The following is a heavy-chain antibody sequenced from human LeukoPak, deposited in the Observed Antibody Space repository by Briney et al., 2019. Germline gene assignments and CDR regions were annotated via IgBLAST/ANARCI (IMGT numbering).Heavy chain of an antibody. CDR1: GYTFTSYG. D-gene: IGHD3-3*01. J-gene: IGHJ6*02. CDR2: INTNTGNP. V-gene: IGHV7-4-1*02. CDR3: ARDKAARLGIDLRPMDV. Sequence: ASVTVSCKASGYTFTSYGISWVRQAPGQGLEWMGWINTNTGNPTYAQGFTGRFVFSLDTSVSTAYLQISSLKAEDTAVYYCARDKAARLGIDLRPMDVWGQGTTVTVSS.